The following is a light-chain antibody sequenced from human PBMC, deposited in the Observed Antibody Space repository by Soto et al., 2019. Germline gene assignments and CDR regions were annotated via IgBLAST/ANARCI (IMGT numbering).Light chain of an antibody. V-gene: IGKV2-28*01. CDR3: MQTLKSWT. CDR1: QSLLHSNGYNY. CDR2: LGS. J-gene: IGKJ1*01. Sequence: DIVMTQSPLSLPVTPGEPASISCRSSQSLLHSNGYNYLDWYLQKPGQSPQLLIYLGSNRASGVPDRFSGSGSGTDFTLKTSRVEDADLGVYYCMQTLKSWTFGQGTKVDIK.